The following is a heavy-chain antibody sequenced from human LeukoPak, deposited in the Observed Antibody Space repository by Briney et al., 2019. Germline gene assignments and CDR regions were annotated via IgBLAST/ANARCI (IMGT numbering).Heavy chain of an antibody. V-gene: IGHV1-2*02. J-gene: IGHJ4*02. Sequence: ASVKVSCKASGYTFTGYYMHWVRQAPGQGLEWMGWINPNSGGTNYAQKFQGRVTMTRDTSISTAYMELSRLRSDDTAVYYCARDQGWDTAIGNDYWGQGTLVTVSS. CDR3: ARDQGWDTAIGNDY. CDR2: INPNSGGT. D-gene: IGHD5-18*01. CDR1: GYTFTGYY.